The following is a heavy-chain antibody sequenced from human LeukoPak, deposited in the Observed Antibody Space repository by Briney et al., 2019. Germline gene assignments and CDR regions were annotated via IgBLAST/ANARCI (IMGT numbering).Heavy chain of an antibody. J-gene: IGHJ6*02. D-gene: IGHD6-13*01. CDR3: ARDATGSSWYYTSGYYYYGMDV. CDR1: GFTVSSNY. V-gene: IGHV3-53*01. CDR2: IYSGGST. Sequence: PGGSLRLSCAASGFTVSSNYMSWVRQAPGKGLEWVSVIYSGGSTYYADSVKGRFTISRDNSKNTLYLQMNSLRAEDTAVYYCARDATGSSWYYTSGYYYYGMDVWGQGTTVTVSS.